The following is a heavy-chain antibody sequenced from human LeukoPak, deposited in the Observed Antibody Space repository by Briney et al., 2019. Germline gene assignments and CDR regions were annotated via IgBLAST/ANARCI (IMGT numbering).Heavy chain of an antibody. D-gene: IGHD6-13*01. Sequence: ASVKVSCKASGGTFSSCAISWVRQAPGQGLEWMGRIIPILGIANYAQKFQGRVTITADKSTSTAYMELSSLRSEDTAVYYCARDHFGIAAAGDYWGQGTLVTVSS. CDR2: IIPILGIA. V-gene: IGHV1-69*04. CDR3: ARDHFGIAAAGDY. CDR1: GGTFSSCA. J-gene: IGHJ4*02.